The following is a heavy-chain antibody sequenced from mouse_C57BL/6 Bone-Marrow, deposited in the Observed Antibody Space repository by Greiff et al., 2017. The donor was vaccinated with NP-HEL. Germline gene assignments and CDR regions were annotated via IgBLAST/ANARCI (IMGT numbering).Heavy chain of an antibody. CDR3: AREITTVVATHWYFDV. D-gene: IGHD1-1*01. V-gene: IGHV5-4*01. Sequence: LEWVATISDGRSYTYYPDNAKARPTISRDNSNNNLYLQMSHLKPEDTAMYYCAREITTVVATHWYFDVGGAGTTVTVSA. CDR2: ISDGRSYT. J-gene: IGHJ1*01.